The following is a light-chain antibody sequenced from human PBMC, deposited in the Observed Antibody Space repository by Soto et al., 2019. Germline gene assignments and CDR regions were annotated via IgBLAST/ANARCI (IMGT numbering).Light chain of an antibody. CDR1: QSVLYNSNNKNY. V-gene: IGKV4-1*01. CDR2: WAS. Sequence: DIVMTQSPDSLAVSLGERATINCKSSQSVLYNSNNKNYLAWYQQKPGQPPKLLVYWASTRQSGVPDRFSGSGSGTDFTLTINSLRAEDVAVYYCQQYYSTPRSFGQGTKVEIK. J-gene: IGKJ1*01. CDR3: QQYYSTPRS.